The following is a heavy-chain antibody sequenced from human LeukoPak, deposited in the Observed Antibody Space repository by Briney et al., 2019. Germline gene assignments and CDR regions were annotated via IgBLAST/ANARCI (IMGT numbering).Heavy chain of an antibody. CDR1: GGSINSGGYY. V-gene: IGHV4-31*03. CDR3: ARENYRLKTRWFDP. CDR2: VYYTGST. D-gene: IGHD1-7*01. J-gene: IGHJ5*02. Sequence: SETLSLTCTVSGGSINSGGYYWSWIRQHPGEGLEWIGYVYYTGSTYYNPSLKSRVTMSVDTSKNQFSLKLSSVTAADTAVYYCARENYRLKTRWFDPWGQGTLVTASS.